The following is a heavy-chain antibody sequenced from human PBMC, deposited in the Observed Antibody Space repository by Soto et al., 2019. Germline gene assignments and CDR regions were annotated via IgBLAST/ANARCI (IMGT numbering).Heavy chain of an antibody. CDR3: ARGSNDYGNYWEFYYYYYMDV. D-gene: IGHD4-17*01. CDR1: GYTFTSYD. Sequence: QVQLVQSGAEVKKPGASVKVSCKASGYTFTSYDINWVRQATGQGLEWMGWMNPNSGNTGYAQKFQGRVTMTKNTSISAAYMELSSLRSEDTAVYYCARGSNDYGNYWEFYYYYYMDVWGKGTTVTVSS. J-gene: IGHJ6*03. V-gene: IGHV1-8*01. CDR2: MNPNSGNT.